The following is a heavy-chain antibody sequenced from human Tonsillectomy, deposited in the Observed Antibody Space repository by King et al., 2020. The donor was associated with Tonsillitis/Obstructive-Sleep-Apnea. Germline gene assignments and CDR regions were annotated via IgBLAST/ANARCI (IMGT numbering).Heavy chain of an antibody. Sequence: QLVQSGAEVKKPGASVKVSCKASGYIFKSYGLSWVRQAPGQGLEWMGWISGFNGNTNFAQKFQGRVTMTTDTSTTAYMELRRLRSDDTAVYYCARDDILTGTLSHWGQGTLVTVSS. D-gene: IGHD3-9*01. CDR2: ISGFNGNT. CDR1: GYIFKSYG. J-gene: IGHJ4*02. V-gene: IGHV1-18*01. CDR3: ARDDILTGTLSH.